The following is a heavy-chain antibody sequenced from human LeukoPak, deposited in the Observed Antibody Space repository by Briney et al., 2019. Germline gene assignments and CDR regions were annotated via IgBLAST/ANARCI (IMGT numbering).Heavy chain of an antibody. Sequence: SETLSLTCAVSGASISSSNYYWGWIRQPPGKGLEWIGSIYYSGSSFDNPALKSRVTISVDTSKNQFSLKLSSVTAADTAVYYCARHRSGWLQSSFDYWGQGTLVTVSS. D-gene: IGHD5-24*01. CDR1: GASISSSNYY. J-gene: IGHJ4*02. CDR3: ARHRSGWLQSSFDY. CDR2: IYYSGSS. V-gene: IGHV4-39*01.